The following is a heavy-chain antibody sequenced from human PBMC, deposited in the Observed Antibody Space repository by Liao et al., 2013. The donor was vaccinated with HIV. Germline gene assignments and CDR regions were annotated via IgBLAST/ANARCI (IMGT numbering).Heavy chain of an antibody. V-gene: IGHV4-4*07. Sequence: QVQLQESGPGLVQPSDTLSLTCTVSGASITPYFWAWIRQPAGRALEWIGRVSVSGSTHCNVSLKSRVTMSLDKSKNQFSLNLTSVTAADTAVYFCARLTDDYYEGSPYYYFFDSWGQGTLVAVSS. J-gene: IGHJ4*02. D-gene: IGHD3-22*01. CDR3: ARLTDDYYEGSPYYYFFDS. CDR2: VSVSGST. CDR1: GASITPYF.